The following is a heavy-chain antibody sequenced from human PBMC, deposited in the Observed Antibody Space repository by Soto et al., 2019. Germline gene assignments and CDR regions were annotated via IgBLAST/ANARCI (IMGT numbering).Heavy chain of an antibody. CDR2: IIPIFGTA. J-gene: IGHJ4*02. Sequence: QVQLVQSGAEVKKPGSSVKVSCKASGGTFSSYAISWVRQAPGQGLEWMGGIIPIFGTANYAQKFQGRVTITADESTGTAYRELSSLRSEDTAVYYCACYYDSSGYFDYWGQGTLVTVSS. V-gene: IGHV1-69*12. CDR1: GGTFSSYA. D-gene: IGHD3-22*01. CDR3: ACYYDSSGYFDY.